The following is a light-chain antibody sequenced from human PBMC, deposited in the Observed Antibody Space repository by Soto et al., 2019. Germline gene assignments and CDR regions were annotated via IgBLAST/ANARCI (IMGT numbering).Light chain of an antibody. CDR1: QSVSSSF. V-gene: IGKV3-20*01. CDR3: QQYDSSART. CDR2: AAS. J-gene: IGKJ2*01. Sequence: EIVVTQSPGTLSLSPGERATLSCMASQSVSSSFLAWYQQKHGQAPRLLIYAASSRATGIPDRFSGSGSGTDCTLTISRLEPEAFAVYYCQQYDSSARTFGQGSKLEIK.